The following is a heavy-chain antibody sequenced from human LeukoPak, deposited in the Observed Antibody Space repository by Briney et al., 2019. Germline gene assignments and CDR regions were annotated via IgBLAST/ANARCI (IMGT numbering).Heavy chain of an antibody. Sequence: SETLSLTCTVSGGSISSYYRSWIRQPPGKGLEWIGYIYYSGSTNYNPSLKSRVTISVDTSKNQFSLKLSSVTAADTAVYYCARDRPYGIAARYYNWFDPWGQGTLVTVSS. CDR2: IYYSGST. CDR3: ARDRPYGIAARYYNWFDP. D-gene: IGHD6-6*01. CDR1: GGSISSYY. V-gene: IGHV4-59*01. J-gene: IGHJ5*02.